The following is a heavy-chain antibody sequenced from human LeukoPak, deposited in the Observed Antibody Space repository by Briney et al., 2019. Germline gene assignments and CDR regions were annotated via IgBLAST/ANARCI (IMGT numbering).Heavy chain of an antibody. CDR2: ISYDGNNK. J-gene: IGHJ4*02. V-gene: IGHV3-30*18. CDR3: AKGVRSWHPPHCDY. CDR1: GFTISSYG. D-gene: IGHD6-13*01. Sequence: GRSLRLSCATSGFTISSYGMHWVRQAPGKGLEWVAVISYDGNNKYYAESVKGRFTISRANPKNTLSLQMNSLRAETTAAYYCAKGVRSWHPPHCDYWGQGTLITVSS.